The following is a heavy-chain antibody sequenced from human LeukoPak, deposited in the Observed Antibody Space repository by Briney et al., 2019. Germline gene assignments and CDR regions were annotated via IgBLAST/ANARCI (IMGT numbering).Heavy chain of an antibody. D-gene: IGHD3-10*02. V-gene: IGHV3-13*01. Sequence: GGSLRLSCSASRFTFSSYTMNWVRQAPGKGLEWVSGIGTAGATFYPGSVKGRFTISRDNAKNSLYLQMNSLRAEDTALYYCAKDSMFGELSGPPDYWGQGTLVTVSS. CDR2: IGTAGAT. J-gene: IGHJ4*02. CDR3: AKDSMFGELSGPPDY. CDR1: RFTFSSYT.